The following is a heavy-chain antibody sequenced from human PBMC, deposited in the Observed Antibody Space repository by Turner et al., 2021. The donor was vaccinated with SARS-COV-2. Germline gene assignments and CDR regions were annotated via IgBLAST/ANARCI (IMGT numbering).Heavy chain of an antibody. D-gene: IGHD6-13*01. J-gene: IGHJ5*02. V-gene: IGHV3-66*01. CDR2: IYSGGSR. CDR3: AREAAAGNFHGWFDP. CDR1: GFSVSSNY. Sequence: VQRAESGGGLVQPGGSLGLSCAASGFSVSSNYVSWVRQAPGKGLEWVYVIYSGGSRYYADSVKGKNTLYLQMNSLRVEDTAVYSCAREAAAGNFHGWFDPWGQGTLVTVSS.